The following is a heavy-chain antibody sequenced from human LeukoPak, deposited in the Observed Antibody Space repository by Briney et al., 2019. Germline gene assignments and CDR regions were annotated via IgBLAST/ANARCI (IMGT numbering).Heavy chain of an antibody. V-gene: IGHV3-11*01. CDR1: GFTFSDHY. J-gene: IGHJ4*02. CDR3: ARSARLLEY. D-gene: IGHD2-21*01. CDR2: ISGSDSTV. Sequence: GGSLRLSCAASGFTFSDHYMGWIRQAPGKGLEWVSCISGSDSTVYYADSVKGRFTISRDNAKNSLYLQMNSLRAEDTAVYYCARSARLLEYWGQGTLVAVSS.